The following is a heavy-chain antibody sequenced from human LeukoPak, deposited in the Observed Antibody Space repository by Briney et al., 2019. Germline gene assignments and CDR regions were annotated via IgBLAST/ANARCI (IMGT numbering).Heavy chain of an antibody. CDR3: ARMHGSGTYNWDAFDI. Sequence: APVKVSCKASGYTFTGYYMHWVRQAPGQGLEWMGWINPNSGDTNSAQKFQGRVTMTGDTSISTAYMELNKLRSDDTAVYYCARMHGSGTYNWDAFDIWGQGTMVTVSS. D-gene: IGHD1-26*01. J-gene: IGHJ3*02. V-gene: IGHV1-2*02. CDR2: INPNSGDT. CDR1: GYTFTGYY.